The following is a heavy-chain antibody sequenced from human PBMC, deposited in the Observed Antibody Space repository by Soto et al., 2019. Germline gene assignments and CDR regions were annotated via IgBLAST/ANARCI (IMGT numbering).Heavy chain of an antibody. D-gene: IGHD3-22*01. CDR1: GFTFSSYG. Sequence: PGGSLRLSCATSGFTFSSYGMHWVRQAPGKGLEWVAVISYDGSNKYYADSVKGRFTISRDNSKNTLYLQMNSLRAEDTAVYYCAKDPGDSSGYYYVYWGQGTLVTVSS. V-gene: IGHV3-30*18. CDR3: AKDPGDSSGYYYVY. CDR2: ISYDGSNK. J-gene: IGHJ4*02.